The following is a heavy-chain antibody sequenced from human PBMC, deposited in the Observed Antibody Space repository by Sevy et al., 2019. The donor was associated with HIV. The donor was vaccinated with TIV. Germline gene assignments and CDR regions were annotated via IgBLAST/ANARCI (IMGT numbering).Heavy chain of an antibody. CDR2: ISSSSSYI. J-gene: IGHJ6*02. V-gene: IGHV3-21*01. D-gene: IGHD4-17*01. CDR1: GFTFSSYS. Sequence: GGSLRLSCAASGFTFSSYSMNWVRQAPGKGLEWVSSISSSSSYIYYADSVKGRFTISRDNAKNSLYLQMNSLRAEDTAVYYCAREATVIPYYYYGMDVWGQGTTVTVSS. CDR3: AREATVIPYYYYGMDV.